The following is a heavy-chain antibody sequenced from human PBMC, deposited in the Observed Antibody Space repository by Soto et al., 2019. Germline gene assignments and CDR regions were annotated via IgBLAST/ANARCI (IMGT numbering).Heavy chain of an antibody. CDR1: GGSLSSYY. J-gene: IGHJ4*02. Sequence: QVQLQESGPGLVKPSETLSLTCTVSGGSLSSYYWSWIRQPPGKGLEWIANIYYSGSSNYNPSLKSRVTISVDTSTNQFSLKLSSVTAADTAVYYCARDNSGYDCWGQGTLVTVSS. CDR2: IYYSGSS. D-gene: IGHD3-22*01. CDR3: ARDNSGYDC. V-gene: IGHV4-59*01.